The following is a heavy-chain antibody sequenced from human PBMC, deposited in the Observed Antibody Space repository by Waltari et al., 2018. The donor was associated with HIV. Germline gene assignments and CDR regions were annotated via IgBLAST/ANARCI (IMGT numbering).Heavy chain of an antibody. CDR1: GYTFISYY. CDR2: INPSVNST. CDR3: ARAPCSGGSCRLFDY. D-gene: IGHD2-15*01. J-gene: IGHJ4*02. V-gene: IGHV1-46*01. Sequence: QVQLVQSGAEVKKPGASVKVSCKASGYTFISYYMHWVRQAPGQGLEWMGRINPSVNSTSYVQKFQGRLTMTRETSTSTVYMELSSLRSEDTAVYYCARAPCSGGSCRLFDYWGQGTLVTVSS.